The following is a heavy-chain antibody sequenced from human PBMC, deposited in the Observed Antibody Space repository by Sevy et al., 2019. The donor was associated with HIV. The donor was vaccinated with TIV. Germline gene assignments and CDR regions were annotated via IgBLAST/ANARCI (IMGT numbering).Heavy chain of an antibody. J-gene: IGHJ3*02. D-gene: IGHD4-17*01. CDR2: IYPGDSET. CDR3: ARPRVYGDGAFDI. Sequence: GESLKISCKGSGYRFTNYWIGWVRQMPGKGLEWRGSIYPGDSETTYSPSFQGQVTISADNSITTAYLQWSSLKASDSVMYYCARPRVYGDGAFDIWGQGTMVTVSS. V-gene: IGHV5-51*01. CDR1: GYRFTNYW.